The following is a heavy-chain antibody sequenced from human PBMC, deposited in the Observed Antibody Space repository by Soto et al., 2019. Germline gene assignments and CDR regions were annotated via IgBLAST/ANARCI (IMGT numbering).Heavy chain of an antibody. V-gene: IGHV4-59*01. CDR3: ARAIVGSGHPAGSWLSLDY. Sequence: SETLSLTCTVSGGSISSYYWSWIRQPPGKGLEWIGYIYYSGSTNYNPSLKSRVTISVDTSKNQFSLKLRSVTAADTAVYYCARAIVGSGHPAGSWLSLDYWGQGTLVTVSS. J-gene: IGHJ4*02. CDR1: GGSISSYY. CDR2: IYYSGST. D-gene: IGHD2-15*01.